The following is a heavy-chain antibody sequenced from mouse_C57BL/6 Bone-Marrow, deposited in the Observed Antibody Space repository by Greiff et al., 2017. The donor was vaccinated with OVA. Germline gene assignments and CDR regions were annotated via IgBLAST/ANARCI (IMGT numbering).Heavy chain of an antibody. J-gene: IGHJ3*01. CDR3: ARGDNWSWFAY. CDR1: GYSITSGYY. D-gene: IGHD4-1*01. CDR2: ISYDGSN. Sequence: VQLKQSGPGLVKPSQSLSLTCSVTGYSITSGYYWNWIRQFPGNKLEWMGYISYDGSNNYNPSLKNRISITRDTSKNQFFLKLNSVTTEDTATYYCARGDNWSWFAYWGQGTLVTVSA. V-gene: IGHV3-6*01.